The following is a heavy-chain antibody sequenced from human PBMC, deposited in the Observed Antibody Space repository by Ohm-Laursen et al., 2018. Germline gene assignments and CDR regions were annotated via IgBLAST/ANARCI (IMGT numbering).Heavy chain of an antibody. CDR1: GFTFSSYA. CDR2: ISSNGGST. CDR3: ARGVRQNRGSPSYWYFDL. V-gene: IGHV3-64*01. D-gene: IGHD1-26*01. J-gene: IGHJ2*01. Sequence: SLRLSCAASGFTFSSYAMHWVRQAPGKGLEYVSAISSNGGSTYYANSVKGRFTISRDNSKNTLYLQMGSLRAEDMAVFYCARGVRQNRGSPSYWYFDLWGRGTLATVSS.